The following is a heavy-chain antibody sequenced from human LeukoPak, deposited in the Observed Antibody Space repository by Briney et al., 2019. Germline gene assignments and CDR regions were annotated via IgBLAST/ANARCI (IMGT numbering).Heavy chain of an antibody. CDR3: AMGRFLEWLLFEGWFDP. D-gene: IGHD3-3*01. V-gene: IGHV1-69*01. J-gene: IGHJ5*02. CDR1: GGTFSSYA. CDR2: IIPIFGTA. Sequence: GSSLKVSCKASGGTFSSYAISWVRQAPGQGLEWMGGIIPIFGTANYAQKFQGRVTITADESTSTAYMELSSLRSEDTAVYYCAMGRFLEWLLFEGWFDPWGQGTLVTVSS.